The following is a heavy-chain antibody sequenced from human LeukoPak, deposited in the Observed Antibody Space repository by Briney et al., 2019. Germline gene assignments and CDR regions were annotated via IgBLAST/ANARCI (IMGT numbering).Heavy chain of an antibody. CDR3: ARSGFNYDFWSGYYTGLHWFDP. Sequence: PSETLSLTCTVSGGSISSYYWSWIRQRPGKGLEWIGYVYYSGSTNYNPSLKSRVTISVDTSKNQFSLKLSSVTAADTAVYYCARSGFNYDFWSGYYTGLHWFDPWGQGTLVTVSS. CDR1: GGSISSYY. CDR2: VYYSGST. J-gene: IGHJ5*02. V-gene: IGHV4-59*08. D-gene: IGHD3-3*01.